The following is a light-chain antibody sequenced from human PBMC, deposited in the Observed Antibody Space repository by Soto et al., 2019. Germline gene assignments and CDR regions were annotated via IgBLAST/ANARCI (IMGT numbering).Light chain of an antibody. CDR2: GAS. CDR3: QYYGNSPLT. Sequence: EIVMTQSPATLSVSPGERVTLSCRASQSVSSNYLAWYQQKPGQAPRLLIYGASNRATGIPDRFSGGGSGTDFTLTITRLEPEDFAVYYCQYYGNSPLTFGQGTKGDIK. V-gene: IGKV3-20*01. J-gene: IGKJ1*01. CDR1: QSVSSNY.